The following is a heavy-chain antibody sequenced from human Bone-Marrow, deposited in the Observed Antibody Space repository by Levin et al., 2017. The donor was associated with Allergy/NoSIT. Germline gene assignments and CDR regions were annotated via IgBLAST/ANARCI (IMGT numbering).Heavy chain of an antibody. CDR1: GYTFSDYY. CDR3: ARGGASSNDY. CDR2: IDPTRGAT. D-gene: IGHD6-13*01. J-gene: IGHJ4*02. V-gene: IGHV1-2*02. Sequence: GESLKISCSVSGYTFSDYYIHWIRQTPGQGLEWIGWIDPTRGATQFAEKFHARVVLTRDSSISTAYMEMGKLRSDDTALYYCARGGASSNDYWGQGTLVTVSS.